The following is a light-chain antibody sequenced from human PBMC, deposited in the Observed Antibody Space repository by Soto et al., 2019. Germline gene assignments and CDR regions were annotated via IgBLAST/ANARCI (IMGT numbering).Light chain of an antibody. CDR3: LQHGSSPYT. CDR2: WAS. Sequence: DIVMTQSPDSLPVSLGERATINCKSSQSVLYSSSRKNCLVWNKQKPGQHPKVLIYWASTRASGVPDRFSGSGSGTDFTLTISNLQAEDVAVYYCLQHGSSPYTFGQGPKLEI. CDR1: QSVLYSSSRKNC. J-gene: IGKJ2*01. V-gene: IGKV4-1*01.